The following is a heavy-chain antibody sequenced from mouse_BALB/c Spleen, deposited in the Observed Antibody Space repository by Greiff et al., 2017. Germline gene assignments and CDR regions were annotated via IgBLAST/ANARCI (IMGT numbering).Heavy chain of an antibody. Sequence: EVKLVESGGGLVKPGGSLKLSCAASGFTFSSYTMSWVRQTPAKRLEWVATISSGGSYTDYPDCVKGRFTSSRYNAKNTLYLQMSSLKAEDTTMYYCIRERGYGSSYWYFDVWGAGTPVTVSA. CDR2: ISSGGSYT. V-gene: IGHV5-6-4*01. CDR3: IRERGYGSSYWYFDV. CDR1: GFTFSSYT. J-gene: IGHJ1*01. D-gene: IGHD1-1*01.